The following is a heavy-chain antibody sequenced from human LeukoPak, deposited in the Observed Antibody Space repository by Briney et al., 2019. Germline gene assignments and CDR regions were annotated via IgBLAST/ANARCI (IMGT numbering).Heavy chain of an antibody. D-gene: IGHD3-10*01. CDR2: INPNSGGT. Sequence: ASVKVSCKASGYTFTDYYMHWVRQAPGQGLEWMGWINPNSGGTNYAQKLQGRVTMTRDTSIRTAYMELSSLRSDDTAVYYCTRGEGGYFGSGSFVFWGQGTLVTVSS. CDR3: TRGEGGYFGSGSFVF. CDR1: GYTFTDYY. V-gene: IGHV1-2*02. J-gene: IGHJ4*02.